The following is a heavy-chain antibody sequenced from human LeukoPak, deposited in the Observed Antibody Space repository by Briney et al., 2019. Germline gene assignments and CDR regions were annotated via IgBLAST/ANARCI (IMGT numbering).Heavy chain of an antibody. CDR3: ARNSGAGYYFYMDV. J-gene: IGHJ6*03. Sequence: PSGGSLRLSCAASGFTFDDYGMSWVRQAPGKGLEWVSGIKWNGGSTGYADSVKGRFTISRDNAKNSLYLQMNSLRAEDTALYYCARNSGAGYYFYMDVWGKGTAVTVSS. CDR1: GFTFDDYG. V-gene: IGHV3-20*04. D-gene: IGHD3-10*01. CDR2: IKWNGGST.